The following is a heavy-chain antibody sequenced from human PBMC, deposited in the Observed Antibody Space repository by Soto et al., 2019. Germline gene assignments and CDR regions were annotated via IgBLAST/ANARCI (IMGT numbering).Heavy chain of an antibody. CDR2: ISAYNGNT. Sequence: GASVKVSCKASGYTFTSYGISWVRQAPGQGLEWMGWISAYNGNTNYAQKLQGRVTMTTDTSTSTAYMELRSLRSDDTAVYYCASHHLVRTYYDFSSGLPGQYYYYYGMDVWGQGTTVTVSS. CDR3: ASHHLVRTYYDFSSGLPGQYYYYYGMDV. J-gene: IGHJ6*02. D-gene: IGHD3-3*01. CDR1: GYTFTSYG. V-gene: IGHV1-18*01.